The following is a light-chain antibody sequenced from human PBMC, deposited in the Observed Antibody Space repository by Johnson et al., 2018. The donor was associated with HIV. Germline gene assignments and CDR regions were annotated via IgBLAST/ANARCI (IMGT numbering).Light chain of an antibody. V-gene: IGLV1-51*02. CDR1: SSNIGNNY. J-gene: IGLJ1*01. CDR3: AAWDSSLSDDV. CDR2: GND. Sequence: QSALTQPPSVSAAPGQKVTISCSGSSSNIGNNYVSWYQQLPGTAPKLLIYGNDKRPSGVPDRFSGSKSGTSASLSISGLRADDEADYFCAAWDSSLSDDVFGTGTKVTVL.